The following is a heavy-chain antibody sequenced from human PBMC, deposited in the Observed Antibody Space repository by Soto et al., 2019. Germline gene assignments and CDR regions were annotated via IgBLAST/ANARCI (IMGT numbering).Heavy chain of an antibody. CDR3: ARDFGYNYGYDAFDI. Sequence: PGGSLILSCAASGFTLSSYAMSWVRQAPGKGLEWVSGISGSGGSTYYVDSVKGRFTISRDNSKNTLYLQMNSLRAEDTAVYYCARDFGYNYGYDAFDIWGQGTMVTVSS. CDR2: ISGSGGST. V-gene: IGHV3-23*01. CDR1: GFTLSSYA. J-gene: IGHJ3*02. D-gene: IGHD5-18*01.